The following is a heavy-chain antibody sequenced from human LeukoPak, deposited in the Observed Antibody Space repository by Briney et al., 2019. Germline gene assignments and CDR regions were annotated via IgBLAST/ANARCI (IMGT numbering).Heavy chain of an antibody. J-gene: IGHJ6*03. CDR1: GFPFSDYV. Sequence: GGSLRLSCAASGFPFSDYVMHWVRQAPGKGLEWVAVIRYDGNNKYYADSVKGRFTISRDNSKNMLYLQMNSLRAEDTAVYYCAREDPGSGSDSRYYYYIDDWGKGTTVTISS. CDR3: AREDPGSGSDSRYYYYIDD. D-gene: IGHD3-10*01. CDR2: IRYDGNNK. V-gene: IGHV3-33*01.